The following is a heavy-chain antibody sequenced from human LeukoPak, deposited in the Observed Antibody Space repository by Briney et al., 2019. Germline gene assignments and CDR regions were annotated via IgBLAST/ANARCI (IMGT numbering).Heavy chain of an antibody. CDR1: GGSISSSNW. J-gene: IGHJ6*03. CDR2: IYHSGST. Sequence: PSETLSLTCAVSGGSISSSNWWSWVRQPPGKGLEWIGEIYHSGSTNYNPSLKSRVTISVDKSKNQFSLKLSSVTAADTAVYYCARGSGVYCSSTSCYVLSRPYMDVWGKGTTVTVSS. CDR3: ARGSGVYCSSTSCYVLSRPYMDV. D-gene: IGHD2-2*01. V-gene: IGHV4-4*02.